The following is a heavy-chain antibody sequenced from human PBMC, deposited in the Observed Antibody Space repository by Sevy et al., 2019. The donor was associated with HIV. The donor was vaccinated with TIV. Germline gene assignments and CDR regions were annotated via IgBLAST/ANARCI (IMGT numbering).Heavy chain of an antibody. Sequence: SETLSLLCTVSGASLSNYDWSWIRQSARKGLEWIGGIHTRGDNHYNPSLKSRVTMSIDTSQKRLSLKLTSVTAVDTAVYYCARDIVVRGVFPTYYYHYYMDFWGKGTTVTVSS. D-gene: IGHD3-10*01. CDR1: GASLSNYD. V-gene: IGHV4-4*07. CDR3: ARDIVVRGVFPTYYYHYYMDF. CDR2: IHTRGDN. J-gene: IGHJ6*03.